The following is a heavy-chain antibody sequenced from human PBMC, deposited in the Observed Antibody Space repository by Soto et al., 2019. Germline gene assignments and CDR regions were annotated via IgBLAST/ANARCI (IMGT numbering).Heavy chain of an antibody. V-gene: IGHV4-31*03. Sequence: PSETLSLTCTVSGGSISSGGYYWSWIRQHPGKGLEWIGYIYYSGSTYYNPSLKSRVTISVDTSKNQFSLKLSSVTAADTAVYYCARGIYYDFWSGYRGYFDYWGQGTLVTVSS. D-gene: IGHD3-3*01. J-gene: IGHJ4*02. CDR3: ARGIYYDFWSGYRGYFDY. CDR2: IYYSGST. CDR1: GGSISSGGYY.